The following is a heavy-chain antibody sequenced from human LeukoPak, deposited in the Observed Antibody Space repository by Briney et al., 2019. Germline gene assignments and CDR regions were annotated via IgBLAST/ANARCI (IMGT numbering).Heavy chain of an antibody. CDR2: IWYDGSNK. Sequence: GGSLRLSCAASGFIFSIFGIHWVRQAPGKGLEWVAVIWYDGSNKYYADSVKGRFTISRDNSKNTLYLEMNKLRDEDTAMYYCARDRRDYGDYSAMDVWGQGTPVTVSS. CDR1: GFIFSIFG. V-gene: IGHV3-33*01. CDR3: ARDRRDYGDYSAMDV. D-gene: IGHD4-17*01. J-gene: IGHJ6*02.